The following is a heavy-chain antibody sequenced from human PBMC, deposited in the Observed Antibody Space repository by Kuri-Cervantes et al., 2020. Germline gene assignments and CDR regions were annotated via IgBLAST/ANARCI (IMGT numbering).Heavy chain of an antibody. CDR1: GGSISGSY. Sequence: GSLRLSCTVSGGSISGSYWSWIRQPAGKGLEWIGRVYQSNGNTNYNPSLQSRVTISLDTSKNQFSLKLSSVTAADTAVYYCARLYYYDSSGYYSYYYGMDVWGQGTTVTVSS. D-gene: IGHD3-22*01. CDR3: ARLYYYDSSGYYSYYYGMDV. V-gene: IGHV4-4*07. CDR2: VYQSNGNT. J-gene: IGHJ6*02.